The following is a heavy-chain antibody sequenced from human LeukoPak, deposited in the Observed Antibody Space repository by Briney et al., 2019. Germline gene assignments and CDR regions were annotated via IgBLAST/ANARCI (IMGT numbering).Heavy chain of an antibody. J-gene: IGHJ4*02. CDR3: ITWSSQFDY. CDR2: IQSKTDGGTT. D-gene: IGHD3-16*01. V-gene: IGHV3-15*01. Sequence: GWSLTLSCVASGFTFSDTCRTWVRQAPGKGLECVGFIQSKTDGGTTDSATPVKGRFTVSRHDPKNTLYLQMNDLKTEDTAVYYCITWSSQFDYWGQGTLVTVSS. CDR1: GFTFSDTC.